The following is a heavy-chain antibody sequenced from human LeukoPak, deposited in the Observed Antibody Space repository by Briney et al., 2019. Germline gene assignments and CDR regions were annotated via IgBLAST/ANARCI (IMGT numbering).Heavy chain of an antibody. J-gene: IGHJ4*02. V-gene: IGHV1-2*02. Sequence: ASVKVSCKASGYTFTGYYMHWVRQAPGQGLEWMGWINPNSGGTNYAQKFQGRVTMTRDTSISTAYVELSRLRSDDTAVYYCARAPTRITMIIGYWGQGTLVTVSS. D-gene: IGHD3-22*01. CDR1: GYTFTGYY. CDR3: ARAPTRITMIIGY. CDR2: INPNSGGT.